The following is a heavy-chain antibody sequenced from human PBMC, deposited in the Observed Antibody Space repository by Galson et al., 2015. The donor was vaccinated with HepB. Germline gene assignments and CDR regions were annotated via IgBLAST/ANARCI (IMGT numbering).Heavy chain of an antibody. D-gene: IGHD3-10*01. CDR2: SGRGSTT. J-gene: IGHJ4*02. V-gene: IGHV3-23*01. Sequence: SLRLSCAASGFRSGFTFSDYAINWVRQAPGKGLEWVSLSGRGSTTDYADSVKGRFIISRDSSKNTVYLQMNSLGAEDTAIYYCASDYHGSGRHLEYCGQGTLVTVSS. CDR3: ASDYHGSGRHLEY. CDR1: GFRSGFTFSDYA.